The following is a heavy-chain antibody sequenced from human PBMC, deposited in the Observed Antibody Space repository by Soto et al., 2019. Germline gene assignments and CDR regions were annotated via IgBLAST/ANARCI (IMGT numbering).Heavy chain of an antibody. CDR2: IFYSGST. CDR3: ARAVAGPTAVHYHGIDV. CDR1: GGSISTYY. Sequence: SETLSLTCTVSGGSISTYYWSWIRRPPGKGLEWIGYIFYSGSTNYNASLKSRVTISVDTSKNQFSLKLSSVIAADTAVYYCARAVAGPTAVHYHGIDVWGQGTTVTVSS. V-gene: IGHV4-59*01. D-gene: IGHD6-19*01. J-gene: IGHJ6*02.